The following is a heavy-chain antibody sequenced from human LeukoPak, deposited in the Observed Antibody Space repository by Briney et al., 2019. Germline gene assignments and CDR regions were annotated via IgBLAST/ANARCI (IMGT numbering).Heavy chain of an antibody. V-gene: IGHV1-18*01. J-gene: IGHJ4*02. D-gene: IGHD2-8*01. CDR2: ISAYNGKT. Sequence: EASVKVSCKAFGYTFTSYGISWLRQAPGQRLEWMGWISAYNGKTNYVQDLQGRLTFTTDASTNTAYMELRNLRSDDTAAYFCARPDPKTNGHEYFDYWGQGTLVTVSS. CDR1: GYTFTSYG. CDR3: ARPDPKTNGHEYFDY.